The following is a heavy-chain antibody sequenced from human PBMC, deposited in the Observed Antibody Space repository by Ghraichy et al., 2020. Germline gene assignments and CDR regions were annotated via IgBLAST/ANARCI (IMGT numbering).Heavy chain of an antibody. CDR2: IYYSGST. CDR3: ARVIPSVAYYDFWSGYYNAFDI. J-gene: IGHJ3*02. Sequence: SETLSLTCTVSGGSISSGGYYWSWIRQHPGKGLEWIGYIYYSGSTYYNPSLKSRVTISVDTSKNQFSLKLSSVTAADTAVYYCARVIPSVAYYDFWSGYYNAFDIWGQGTMVTVSS. V-gene: IGHV4-31*03. CDR1: GGSISSGGYY. D-gene: IGHD3-3*01.